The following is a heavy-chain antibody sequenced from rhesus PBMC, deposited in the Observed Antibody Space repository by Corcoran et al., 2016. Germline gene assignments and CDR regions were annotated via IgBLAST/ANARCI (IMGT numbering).Heavy chain of an antibody. CDR1: GGSFSSYW. J-gene: IGHJ4*01. CDR3: VKYVCPIGGGCYFFDY. D-gene: IGHD2-21*01. V-gene: IGHV4-80*01. CDR2: INGNNRTP. Sequence: QVQLQESGPGLVKPSETLSLTCVVSGGSFSSYWWNWIRQSPGKGLEGIGEINGNNRTPNHNPSPPSRVTISKAASKNEFTLKLTSVTAADTAVYYCVKYVCPIGGGCYFFDYWGQGVLVTVSS.